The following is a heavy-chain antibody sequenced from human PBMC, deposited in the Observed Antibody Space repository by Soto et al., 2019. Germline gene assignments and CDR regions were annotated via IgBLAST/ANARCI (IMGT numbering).Heavy chain of an antibody. CDR2: IYYLGST. J-gene: IGHJ4*02. V-gene: IGHV4-59*01. CDR3: ARDGYDGSGSPYPAF. Sequence: PSETLSLTCTVSGASMSEYFWCWIRQSPGKGLEWIGYIYYLGSTDYNPSLKSRVTISVDTSKRQFSLRLTSVTAVDTAVYYCARDGYDGSGSPYPAFWGPGTQVTVSS. D-gene: IGHD3-10*01. CDR1: GASMSEYF.